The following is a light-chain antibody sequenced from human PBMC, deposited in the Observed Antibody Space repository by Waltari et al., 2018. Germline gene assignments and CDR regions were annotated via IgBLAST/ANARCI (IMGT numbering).Light chain of an antibody. CDR3: CSYAGSYTWV. CDR1: RSDVGIYNL. V-gene: IGLV2-23*01. CDR2: DDN. J-gene: IGLJ3*02. Sequence: QSALTQPASVSGSPGQSITISCTGTRSDVGIYNLVSWYQQHPGKAPKVMIFDDNRRPSGVSDRFSGSKSGNTASLTISGVQAEDEADYYCCSYAGSYTWVFGGGTKLTVL.